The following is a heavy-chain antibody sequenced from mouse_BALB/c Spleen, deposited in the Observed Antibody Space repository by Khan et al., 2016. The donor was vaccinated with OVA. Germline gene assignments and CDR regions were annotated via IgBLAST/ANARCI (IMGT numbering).Heavy chain of an antibody. CDR3: ARNDGYSLFAY. CDR1: DYTFTDYP. CDR2: VSTKYGNT. Sequence: QVQLQQPGPELVRPGVSVKISCKGSDYTFTDYPMHWMQQSHAKSLEWIGAVSTKYGNTNYKQKFKGKAVMTVDKSSSTAYMELARMTSEASAISYCARNDGYSLFAYWGQGTLVTVSA. J-gene: IGHJ3*01. V-gene: IGHV1S137*01. D-gene: IGHD2-3*01.